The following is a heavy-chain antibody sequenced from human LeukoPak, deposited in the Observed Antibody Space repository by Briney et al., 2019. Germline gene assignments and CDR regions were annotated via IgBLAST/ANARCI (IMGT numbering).Heavy chain of an antibody. D-gene: IGHD3-9*01. J-gene: IGHJ4*02. V-gene: IGHV3-13*01. CDR1: GFTFSSYD. Sequence: GGSLRLSCAASGFTFSSYDMHWVRQATGKGLEWVSAIGTAGDTYYPGSVKGRFTISRDNAKNSLYLQMNSLRAEDTALYYCAKDIGFDWLFLFDYWGQGTLVTVSS. CDR2: IGTAGDT. CDR3: AKDIGFDWLFLFDY.